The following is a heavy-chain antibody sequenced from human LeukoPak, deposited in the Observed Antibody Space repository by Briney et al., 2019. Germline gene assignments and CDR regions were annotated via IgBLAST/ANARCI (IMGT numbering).Heavy chain of an antibody. Sequence: PSETLSLTCAVSGGSISSGGYYWGWIRQPPGKGLEWIGSIYYSGSTYYNPSLKSRVTISVDTSKNQFSLKLSSVTAADTAVYYCARVGDCSSTSCYGHLNYWGQGTLVTVSS. CDR1: GGSISSGGYY. V-gene: IGHV4-39*07. CDR3: ARVGDCSSTSCYGHLNY. CDR2: IYYSGST. J-gene: IGHJ4*02. D-gene: IGHD2-2*01.